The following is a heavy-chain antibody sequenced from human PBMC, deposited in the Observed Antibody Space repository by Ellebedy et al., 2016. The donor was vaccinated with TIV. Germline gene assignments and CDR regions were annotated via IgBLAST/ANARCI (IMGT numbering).Heavy chain of an antibody. J-gene: IGHJ4*02. CDR2: ISYDGNNK. D-gene: IGHD5-18*01. CDR3: ASNKSRYSYGSFDY. V-gene: IGHV3-30-3*01. CDR1: GFTFSNYV. Sequence: PGRSLRLSCAPSGFTFSNYVMHWVRQAAGQGLEWVAVISYDGNNKYYADSVKGRFTISRDNSKNTMYLQMTSLRAEDTAVYYCASNKSRYSYGSFDYWGQGTLVTVSS.